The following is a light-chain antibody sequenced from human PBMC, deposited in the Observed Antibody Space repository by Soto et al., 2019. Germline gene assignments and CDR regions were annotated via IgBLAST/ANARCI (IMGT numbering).Light chain of an antibody. CDR3: QRYKGDRET. CDR2: AAS. CDR1: QDIRNH. V-gene: IGKV1-27*01. J-gene: IGKJ3*01. Sequence: DIHMTQSPSSRSVSVGDRVTITCRASQDIRNHLAWYQQKPGKVPKVLIYAASNLQSVVPSRFSGSGSGTDFTLTISSLQPEDVATYYCQRYKGDRETFGPETKVDIK.